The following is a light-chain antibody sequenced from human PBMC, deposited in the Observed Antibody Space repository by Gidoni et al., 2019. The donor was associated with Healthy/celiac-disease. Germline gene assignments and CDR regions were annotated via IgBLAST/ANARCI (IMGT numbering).Light chain of an antibody. Sequence: ELVLTRSPGTLSLSPGERATLSCRASQSVSSSYLAWYQQKPGQAPRLLIYGASSRATGIPDRFSGSGSGTDFTLTISRLEPEDFAVYYCQQYGSSFXPXTKVDIK. V-gene: IGKV3-20*01. CDR2: GAS. CDR3: QQYGSS. J-gene: IGKJ3*01. CDR1: QSVSSSY.